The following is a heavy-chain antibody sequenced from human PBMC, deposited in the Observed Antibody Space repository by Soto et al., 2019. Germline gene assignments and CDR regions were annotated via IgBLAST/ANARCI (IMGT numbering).Heavy chain of an antibody. D-gene: IGHD3-22*01. CDR3: ASHDSSGYYPVSAYGMDV. V-gene: IGHV1-69*01. J-gene: IGHJ6*02. CDR2: IIPIFGTA. Sequence: QVQLVQSGAEVKKPGSSVKVSCKASGGTFSSYAISWVRQAPGQGLEWMGGIIPIFGTANYAQKFQGRVTITADESTSTAYMELSSLRSEDTAVYYCASHDSSGYYPVSAYGMDVWGQGTTVNVSS. CDR1: GGTFSSYA.